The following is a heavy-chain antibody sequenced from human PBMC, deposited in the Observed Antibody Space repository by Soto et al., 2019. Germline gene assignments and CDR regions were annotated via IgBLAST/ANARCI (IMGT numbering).Heavy chain of an antibody. CDR2: IYYSGST. Sequence: SETLSLTCTVSGGSISSYYWSWIRQPPGKGLEWIGYIYYSGSTNYNPSLKSRVTISVDTSKNQFSLKLSSVTAADTAVYYCARHSETTDYGFDYWGQGTLVTVSS. D-gene: IGHD4-17*01. CDR1: GGSISSYY. V-gene: IGHV4-59*08. CDR3: ARHSETTDYGFDY. J-gene: IGHJ4*02.